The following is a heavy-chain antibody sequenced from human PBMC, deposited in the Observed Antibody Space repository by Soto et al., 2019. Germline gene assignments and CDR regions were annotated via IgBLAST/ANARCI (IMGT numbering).Heavy chain of an antibody. CDR1: GASINSSLYY. V-gene: IGHV4-39*01. D-gene: IGHD3-9*01. CDR3: ARQSSLVIYGMDV. Sequence: QLQLQESGPGLGKPSETLSLTCTVSGASINSSLYYWDWIRQSPGKGLEWIGSFSYSGSTYYNPSLKSRFTISVETPKNQFSLKLISVTAADTAVYYCARQSSLVIYGMDVWGQGTTVIVSS. J-gene: IGHJ6*02. CDR2: FSYSGST.